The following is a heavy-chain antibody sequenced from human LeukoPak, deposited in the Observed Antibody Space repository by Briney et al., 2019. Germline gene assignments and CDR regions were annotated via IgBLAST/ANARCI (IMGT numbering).Heavy chain of an antibody. Sequence: PSETLSLTCTVSGGSISSSSYYWGWIRQPPGKGLEWIGSIYYSGSTYYNPSLKSRVTISVDTSKNQFSLKLSSVNAADTAVYYCARRYFDRARESYSHPKTAPEKNYFDYWGQGTLVTVSS. CDR2: IYYSGST. D-gene: IGHD3-9*01. V-gene: IGHV4-39*01. J-gene: IGHJ4*02. CDR1: GGSISSSSYY. CDR3: ARRYFDRARESYSHPKTAPEKNYFDY.